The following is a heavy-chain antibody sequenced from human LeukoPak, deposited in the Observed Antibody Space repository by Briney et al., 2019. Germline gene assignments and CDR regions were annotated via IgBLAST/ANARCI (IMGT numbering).Heavy chain of an antibody. D-gene: IGHD3-22*01. CDR3: AREYYYDSRFDP. CDR1: GYTFTGYY. Sequence: GASVKVSCKASGYTFTGYYMHWVRQAPGQGLEWMGWINPNSGGTNYAQKFQGRVTMTRDTPISTAYMELSRLRSDDTAVYYCAREYYYDSRFDPWGQGTLVTVSS. V-gene: IGHV1-2*02. CDR2: INPNSGGT. J-gene: IGHJ5*02.